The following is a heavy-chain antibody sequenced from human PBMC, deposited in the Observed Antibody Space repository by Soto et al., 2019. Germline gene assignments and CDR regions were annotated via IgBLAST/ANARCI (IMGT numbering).Heavy chain of an antibody. CDR3: AKDQGGGYSSGFRFDP. D-gene: IGHD6-19*01. CDR2: ISWNSGSI. CDR1: GFTFDDYA. J-gene: IGHJ5*02. Sequence: GGSLRLSCAASGFTFDDYAMHWVRQAPGKGLEWVSGISWNSGSIGYADSVKGRFTISRDNAKNSLYLQMNSLRAEDTALYYCAKDQGGGYSSGFRFDPWGQGTLVTVSS. V-gene: IGHV3-9*01.